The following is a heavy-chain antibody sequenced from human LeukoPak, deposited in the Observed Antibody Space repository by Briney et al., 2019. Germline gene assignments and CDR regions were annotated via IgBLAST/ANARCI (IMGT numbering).Heavy chain of an antibody. J-gene: IGHJ4*02. Sequence: GRSLRLSCEASGFTFNTYAMHWVRQAPGKGLEWVAVTSHDGGKKYYADSVKGRFSISRDNSKNTLYLQMSSLRAEDTAVYYCATYRQVLLPFESWGQGTLVTVSS. D-gene: IGHD2-8*02. V-gene: IGHV3-30*03. CDR2: TSHDGGKK. CDR1: GFTFNTYA. CDR3: ATYRQVLLPFES.